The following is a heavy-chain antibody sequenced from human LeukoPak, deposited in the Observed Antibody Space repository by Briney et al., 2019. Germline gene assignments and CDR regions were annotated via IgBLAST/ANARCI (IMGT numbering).Heavy chain of an antibody. CDR3: ARRMVQSGNYGMDV. J-gene: IGHJ6*02. D-gene: IGHD1-1*01. CDR1: GFSFSAHY. V-gene: IGHV3-72*01. CDR2: TTNKAYSYTT. Sequence: GGSLRLSCAASGFSFSAHYMDWVRQAPGKGLEWVGRTTNKAYSYTTEYAASVKGRFTISTDDSKNSLYLQMNSLKTEDTAVYYCARRMVQSGNYGMDVWGQGTTVTVSS.